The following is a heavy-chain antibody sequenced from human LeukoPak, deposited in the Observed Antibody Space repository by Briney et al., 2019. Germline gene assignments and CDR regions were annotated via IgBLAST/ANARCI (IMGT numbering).Heavy chain of an antibody. Sequence: PGGSLRLSCAASGFTFSDYYMSWIRQAPGKGLEGGSYISSSGSTIYYGDSVKGRFTISRDNAKNSLYLQMNSLRAEDTAVYYCARDSGDRDYFAYWGQGTLVTVSS. CDR1: GFTFSDYY. J-gene: IGHJ4*02. V-gene: IGHV3-11*01. CDR3: ARDSGDRDYFAY. D-gene: IGHD1-26*01. CDR2: ISSSGSTI.